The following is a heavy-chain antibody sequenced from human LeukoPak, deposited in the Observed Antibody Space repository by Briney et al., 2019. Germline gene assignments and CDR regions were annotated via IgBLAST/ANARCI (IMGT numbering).Heavy chain of an antibody. CDR1: GYTFTGYY. CDR2: INPNSGGT. CDR3: ARVSYYDSSGYLHDAFDI. V-gene: IGHV1-2*02. Sequence: ASVKVSCKASGYTFTGYYMHWVRQAPGQGLEGMGWINPNSGGTNYAQKFQGRVTMTRDTSISTAYMELSRLRSDDTAVYYCARVSYYDSSGYLHDAFDIWGQGTMVTVSS. J-gene: IGHJ3*02. D-gene: IGHD3-22*01.